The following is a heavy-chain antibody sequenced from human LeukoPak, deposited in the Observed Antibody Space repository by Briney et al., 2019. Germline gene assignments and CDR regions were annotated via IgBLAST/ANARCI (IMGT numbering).Heavy chain of an antibody. CDR1: GFNFSNYG. CDR3: ARGDYGYFYGMYV. Sequence: PGGSLRLSCAASGFNFSNYGMHWVRQARGKGLEWVAVIWYDGSKNYYADSVKGRFTISRDNSKNTLYLQLNSRRVEDTAVYYCARGDYGYFYGMYVWGQGTTVTVSS. CDR2: IWYDGSKN. J-gene: IGHJ6*02. V-gene: IGHV3-33*01.